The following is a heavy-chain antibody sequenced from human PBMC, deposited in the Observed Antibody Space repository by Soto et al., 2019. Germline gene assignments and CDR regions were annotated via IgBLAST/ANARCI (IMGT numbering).Heavy chain of an antibody. CDR3: ARDRLIAVTGLLRN. J-gene: IGHJ4*02. CDR2: ISAYDDKA. Sequence: ASVKVSCKTSGYPFTSYGINWVRQAPGQGPEWMGWISAYDDKAIYSQKFQGRVTLTADTSTTTAYMELRGLRFDDTAVYYCARDRLIAVTGLLRNWGQGTLVTVSS. D-gene: IGHD6-19*01. V-gene: IGHV1-18*01. CDR1: GYPFTSYG.